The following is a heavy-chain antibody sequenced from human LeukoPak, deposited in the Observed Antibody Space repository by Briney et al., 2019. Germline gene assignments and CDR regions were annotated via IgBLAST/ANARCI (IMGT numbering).Heavy chain of an antibody. CDR1: GFTFSSYA. CDR2: ISGSGGST. D-gene: IGHD1-26*01. Sequence: PGGSLRLSCAASGFTFSSYAMSWVRQAPGKGLEWVSAISGSGGSTYYADSVKGRFTISRDNSKNTLYLQMNSLRAEDTAVYYCAKAYFMGDTTGWFDPWGQGTLVTVSS. V-gene: IGHV3-23*01. J-gene: IGHJ5*02. CDR3: AKAYFMGDTTGWFDP.